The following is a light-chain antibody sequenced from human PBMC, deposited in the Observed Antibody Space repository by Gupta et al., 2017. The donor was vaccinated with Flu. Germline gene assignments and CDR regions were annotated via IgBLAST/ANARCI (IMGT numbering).Light chain of an antibody. Sequence: GTSSDVGGYNLVSWYQQHPGKAPILVIFEVTNRPSGVSYRLSGSKSGNTASLTISGLQAEDEVDYYCCSYAGTSWVFGGGTKLTVL. V-gene: IGLV2-23*02. CDR3: CSYAGTSWV. CDR2: EVT. CDR1: SSDVGGYNL. J-gene: IGLJ3*02.